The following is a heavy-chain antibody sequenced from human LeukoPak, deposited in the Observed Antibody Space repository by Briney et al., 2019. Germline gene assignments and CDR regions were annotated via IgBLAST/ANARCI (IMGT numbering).Heavy chain of an antibody. CDR3: AKDVIVVSSQGVYYYYYYYMDV. D-gene: IGHD2-15*01. J-gene: IGHJ6*03. Sequence: GGSLRLSCAASGFTFSSYGMHLVRQAPGEGLEWVAFIQYGGSKKYYAESVKGRFTISRDNSKDTLYLQMNSLRAEDTAVYYCAKDVIVVSSQGVYYYYYYYMDVWGKGTTVTVSS. CDR1: GFTFSSYG. V-gene: IGHV3-30*02. CDR2: IQYGGSKK.